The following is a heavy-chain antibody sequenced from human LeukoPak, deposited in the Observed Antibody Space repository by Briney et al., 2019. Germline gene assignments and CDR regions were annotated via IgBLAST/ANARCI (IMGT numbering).Heavy chain of an antibody. D-gene: IGHD5-12*01. CDR3: ARGRYSGSTIYWFDP. CDR2: IIPILGIA. CDR1: GGTFSSHA. J-gene: IGHJ5*02. Sequence: SVKVSCKASGGTFSSHAISWVRQAPGQGLEWMGRIIPILGIANYAQKFQGRVTITADKSTSTAYMELSSLRSEDTAVYYCARGRYSGSTIYWFDPWGQGTLVTVSS. V-gene: IGHV1-69*04.